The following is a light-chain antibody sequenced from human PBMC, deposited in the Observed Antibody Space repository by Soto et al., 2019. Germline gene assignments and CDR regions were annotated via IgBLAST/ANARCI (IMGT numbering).Light chain of an antibody. J-gene: IGKJ1*01. CDR1: QTVRSN. CDR2: GAS. Sequence: EIVMTQSPATLSVSPGDRATLSCRASQTVRSNLAWYQQKAGQAPRVLIHGASTRATGIPDRFSGSGSGTDVTLTISSLQSEDFAVYYCQQYNDWPRTFGQGTKVEIK. CDR3: QQYNDWPRT. V-gene: IGKV3-15*01.